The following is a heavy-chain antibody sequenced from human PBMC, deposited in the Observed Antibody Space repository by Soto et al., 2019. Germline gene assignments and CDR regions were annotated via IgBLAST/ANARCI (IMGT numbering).Heavy chain of an antibody. CDR1: GYTFTSYG. CDR2: ISAYNGNT. J-gene: IGHJ4*02. D-gene: IGHD1-1*01. CDR3: ARDIDVERYWNEISDY. Sequence: ASVKVSCKASGYTFTSYGISWVRQAPGQGLEWMGWISAYNGNTNYAQKLQGRVTMTTDTSTSTAYMELRSLRSDDTAVYYCARDIDVERYWNEISDYWGQGTLVTVSS. V-gene: IGHV1-18*01.